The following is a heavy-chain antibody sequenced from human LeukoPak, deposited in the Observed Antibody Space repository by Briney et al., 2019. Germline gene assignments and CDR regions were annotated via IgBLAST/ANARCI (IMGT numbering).Heavy chain of an antibody. V-gene: IGHV3-11*04. CDR2: ISNSGSTR. CDR1: GFTFSDYY. Sequence: GRSLRLSCAASGFTFSDYYMSWIRQAPGKGLEWVSYISNSGSTRYYADSVKGRFTISRDNAKNSLYLQINSLRAEDTAVYYCARASITMARGELVFYFDYWGQGTLVTVSS. J-gene: IGHJ4*02. D-gene: IGHD3-10*01. CDR3: ARASITMARGELVFYFDY.